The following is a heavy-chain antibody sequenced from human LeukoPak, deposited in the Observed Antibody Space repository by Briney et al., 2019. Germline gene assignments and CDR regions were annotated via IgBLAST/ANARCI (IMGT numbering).Heavy chain of an antibody. D-gene: IGHD6-13*01. V-gene: IGHV3-23*01. CDR3: ARGSGAAAGDYYYYMDV. J-gene: IGHJ6*03. CDR1: GFTFSSYA. CDR2: ISGSGGST. Sequence: GGSLRLSCAASGFTFSSYAMSWVRQAPGKGLEWVSAISGSGGSTYYADSVKGRFTISRGNSKNTLYLQMNSLRAEDTAVYYCARGSGAAAGDYYYYMDVWGKGTTVTVSS.